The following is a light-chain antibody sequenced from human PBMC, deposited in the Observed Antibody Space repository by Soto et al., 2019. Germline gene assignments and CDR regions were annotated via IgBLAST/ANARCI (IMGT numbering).Light chain of an antibody. CDR1: QTISTI. CDR2: AAP. CDR3: QQSYSTPHT. Sequence: DIQMTQSPSSLSASVGDTVTITYRATQTISTILNWYQHKPGKAPNLLIYAAPSLQSGVPSRFSGSGSGTDFTLTISSLQPEDFATYYCQQSYSTPHTFGQGTRLE. J-gene: IGKJ5*01. V-gene: IGKV1-39*01.